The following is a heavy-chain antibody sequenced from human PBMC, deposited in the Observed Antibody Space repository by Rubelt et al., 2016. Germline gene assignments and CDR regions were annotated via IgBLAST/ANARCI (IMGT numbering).Heavy chain of an antibody. J-gene: IGHJ4*02. D-gene: IGHD1-14*01. CDR2: FYWNDDK. CDR3: AQTYNPRSFPPKFDF. V-gene: IGHV2-5*01. CDR1: GFSLSTTGVG. Sequence: QITLKESGPTLVKPTQTLTLTCTFSGFSLSTTGVGVGWIRQPPGKALEWLAFFYWNDDKRYRPSLESRLTIAKDTSKNQVVLTLTNVDPVEPGTYYWAQTYNPRSFPPKFDFWGQGTLVTVSS.